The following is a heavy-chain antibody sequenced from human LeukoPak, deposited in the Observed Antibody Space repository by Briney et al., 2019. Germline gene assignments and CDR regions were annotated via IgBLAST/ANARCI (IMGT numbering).Heavy chain of an antibody. D-gene: IGHD5-18*01. J-gene: IGHJ4*02. Sequence: GGPLRLSCVASGFTFSSYAMSWVRQAPGKGLEWVSTISSSGGSTYYADSVKGRFTISRDNSKNTLNLQMNGLRAEDTAVYYCAKGEYSYGYLFDYWGQGILVTVSS. CDR1: GFTFSSYA. CDR2: ISSSGGST. CDR3: AKGEYSYGYLFDY. V-gene: IGHV3-23*01.